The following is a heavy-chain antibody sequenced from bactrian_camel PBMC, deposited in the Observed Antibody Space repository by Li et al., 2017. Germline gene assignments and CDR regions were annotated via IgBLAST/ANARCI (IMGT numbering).Heavy chain of an antibody. J-gene: IGHJ4*01. CDR3: TTGQEYLDY. CDR1: GFMFSVYG. CDR2: MNYDGSDT. D-gene: IGHD7*01. V-gene: IGHV3S6*01. Sequence: VQLVESGGGSVQPGGSLRVSCVCSGFMFSVYGMTWVRQAPGKGLEWVSCMNYDGSDTLYTDSVKGRFTISRDNAKKMVYLQMNSLTSEDTALYYCTTGQEYLDYWAQGTQVTVS.